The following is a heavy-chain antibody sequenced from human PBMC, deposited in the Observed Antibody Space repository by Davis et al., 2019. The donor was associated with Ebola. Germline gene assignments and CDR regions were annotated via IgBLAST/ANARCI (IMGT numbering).Heavy chain of an antibody. D-gene: IGHD6-19*01. J-gene: IGHJ4*02. CDR3: AGAGYSSGWNFDY. CDR2: IYSSGST. CDR1: GGSISNYY. Sequence: GSLRLSCTVSGGSISNYYWSWIRQPPGKGLEWLGYIYSSGSTNSNPSLKSRVTMSVDTSKNQFSLKVRSVTAADTALYYCAGAGYSSGWNFDYWGQGIPVTVSS. V-gene: IGHV4-59*01.